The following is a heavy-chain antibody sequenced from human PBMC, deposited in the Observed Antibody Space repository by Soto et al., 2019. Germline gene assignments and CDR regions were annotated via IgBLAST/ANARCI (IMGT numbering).Heavy chain of an antibody. J-gene: IGHJ6*02. Sequence: GGSLRLSCAASGFTFSNAWMNWVRQAPGKGLEWVGRIKSKTDGGTTDDAAPVKGRFTISRDDSKNTLYLQMNSLKTEDTAVNYCTTFDWWATTDYYYYGMDVWGQGTTVTVSS. V-gene: IGHV3-15*07. CDR3: TTFDWWATTDYYYYGMDV. CDR1: GFTFSNAW. CDR2: IKSKTDGGTT. D-gene: IGHD5-12*01.